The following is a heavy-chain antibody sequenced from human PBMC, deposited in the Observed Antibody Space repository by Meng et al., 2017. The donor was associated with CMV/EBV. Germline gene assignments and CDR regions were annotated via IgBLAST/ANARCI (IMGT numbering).Heavy chain of an antibody. J-gene: IGHJ6*02. Sequence: GGSLRLSCAASGFTVSSNYMSWVRQAPGKGLEWVSVIYSGGSTYYADSVKGRFTISRDNSKNTLYLQMNSLRAEYTAVYYCARETTIGGMDIWGQGTTVTVSS. CDR1: GFTVSSNY. V-gene: IGHV3-53*01. CDR3: ARETTIGGMDI. CDR2: IYSGGST. D-gene: IGHD1-14*01.